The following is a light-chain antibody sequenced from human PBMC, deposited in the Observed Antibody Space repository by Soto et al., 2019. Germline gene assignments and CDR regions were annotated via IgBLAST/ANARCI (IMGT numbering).Light chain of an antibody. V-gene: IGKV1-39*01. Sequence: IQMTQSPSSLSASVGDRVTITCRASHNIDTYLNWYQQKPGKAPILLIYAASSLQSGVPSRFSDSGSGTDFTLTISSLQPEDFATYYCQQTYSLPPDITFGQGTRLDIK. CDR2: AAS. J-gene: IGKJ5*01. CDR1: HNIDTY. CDR3: QQTYSLPPDIT.